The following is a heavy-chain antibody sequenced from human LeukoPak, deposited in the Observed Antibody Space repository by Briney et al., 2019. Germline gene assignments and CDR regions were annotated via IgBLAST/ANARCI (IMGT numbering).Heavy chain of an antibody. CDR2: IYPNSGGT. Sequence: ASVKVSCKASGYTFTGYYMHWVRQAPGQGLEWMGWIYPNSGGTNYAQKFQGRVTMTRDTSISTAYMELSRLRSDDTAVYYCAVGPMTTVTTGFDYWGQGTLVTVSS. CDR1: GYTFTGYY. CDR3: AVGPMTTVTTGFDY. J-gene: IGHJ4*02. D-gene: IGHD4-17*01. V-gene: IGHV1-2*02.